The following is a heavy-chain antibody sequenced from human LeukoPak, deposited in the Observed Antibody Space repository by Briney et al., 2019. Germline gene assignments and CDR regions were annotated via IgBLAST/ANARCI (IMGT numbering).Heavy chain of an antibody. Sequence: ASVKVSCKASGGTFSIYAISWVRQAPGQGLEWMGGIIPIFGTANYAQKFQGRVTITADESTSTAYMELSSLRSEDTAVYYCARDRQSGFGELATWGQGTLVTVSS. V-gene: IGHV1-69*13. CDR2: IIPIFGTA. CDR1: GGTFSIYA. J-gene: IGHJ5*02. CDR3: ARDRQSGFGELAT. D-gene: IGHD3-10*01.